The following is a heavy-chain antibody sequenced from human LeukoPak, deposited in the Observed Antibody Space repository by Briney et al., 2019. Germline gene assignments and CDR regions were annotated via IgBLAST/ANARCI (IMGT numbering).Heavy chain of an antibody. Sequence: GGSLRLSCTASGYIFSTYWMNWVRRAPGKGLEWVASIKADASEEFYVDSVRGRFTFSRDNAKNSLYLQMNSLRAEDTAVYYCARDLKSSTYYYGSGSYSTGRAFDIWGQGTMVTVSS. CDR1: GYIFSTYW. D-gene: IGHD3-10*01. J-gene: IGHJ3*02. CDR2: IKADASEE. CDR3: ARDLKSSTYYYGSGSYSTGRAFDI. V-gene: IGHV3-7*01.